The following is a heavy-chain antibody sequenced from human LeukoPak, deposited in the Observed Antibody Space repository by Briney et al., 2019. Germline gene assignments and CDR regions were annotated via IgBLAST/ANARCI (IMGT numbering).Heavy chain of an antibody. CDR3: ARGPGTLAS. J-gene: IGHJ4*02. CDR1: GDSVSSNSAT. V-gene: IGHV6-1*01. CDR2: TYYRSKWYT. Sequence: SQTLSLTCAISGDSVSSNSATWNWIAQAPSRGLEWLGRTYYRSKWYTHYAVSVKSRININADTSKNQVSLQLNSVTPEDTAVYYCARGPGTLASWGQGTLVTVSS.